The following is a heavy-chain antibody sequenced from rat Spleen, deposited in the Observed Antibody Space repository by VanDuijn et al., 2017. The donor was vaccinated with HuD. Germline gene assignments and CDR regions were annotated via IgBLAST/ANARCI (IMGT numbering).Heavy chain of an antibody. CDR3: ARSRSLRGYYFDY. CDR2: ISTGGGKT. Sequence: EVQLVESGGGLVQPGRSLKLSCAASGFTYSNYVMAWFRQAPTKGLEWVASISTGGGKTYYRDSVKGRFTISRDNVKSTLDLQMDSLRSEDTATYYCARSRSLRGYYFDYWGQGVMVTVSS. V-gene: IGHV5-25*01. D-gene: IGHD3-1*01. J-gene: IGHJ2*01. CDR1: GFTYSNYV.